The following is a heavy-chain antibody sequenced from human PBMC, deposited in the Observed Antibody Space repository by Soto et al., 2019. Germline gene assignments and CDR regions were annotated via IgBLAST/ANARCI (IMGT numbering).Heavy chain of an antibody. CDR2: INSDGSST. Sequence: EVQLVESGGDLVQPGGSLRLSCAASGFTFSSYWMHWVRQAPGKGLVWVSRINSDGSSTSYADSVKGRFTISRDNAKKTLYLQMNSPRAEDTDGHYCARRGYGENYWGGGTLVTVAS. D-gene: IGHD4-17*01. V-gene: IGHV3-74*01. J-gene: IGHJ4*02. CDR1: GFTFSSYW. CDR3: ARRGYGENY.